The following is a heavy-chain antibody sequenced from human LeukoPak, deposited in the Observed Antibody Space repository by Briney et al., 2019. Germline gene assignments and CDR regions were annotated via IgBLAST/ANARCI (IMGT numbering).Heavy chain of an antibody. CDR3: GKASGNYLVDH. CDR1: GHSFTSYW. J-gene: IGHJ4*02. V-gene: IGHV5-51*01. CDR2: IYPGDSDT. D-gene: IGHD3-10*01. Sequence: HGESLQISCKGSGHSFTSYWIGWVRQMPGKGLEWMGIIYPGDSDTRYSPSFQGQVTISADKSISTAYLQWSSLKASDTAMYYCGKASGNYLVDHWGQGTLVTVSS.